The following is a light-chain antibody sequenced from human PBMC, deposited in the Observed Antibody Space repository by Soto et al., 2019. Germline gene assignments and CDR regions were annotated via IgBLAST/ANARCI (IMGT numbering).Light chain of an antibody. J-gene: IGKJ4*01. CDR2: GAS. CDR3: QQYDNSFT. Sequence: EIVLTQSPGTLSLSPGERVTLSCRASQSVSSSYLAWYQQKPGQAPRLLIYGASNRATGIPDRFSGSGSGTDFTLTISRLEPEDFAVYYCQQYDNSFTFGGGTKV. V-gene: IGKV3-20*01. CDR1: QSVSSSY.